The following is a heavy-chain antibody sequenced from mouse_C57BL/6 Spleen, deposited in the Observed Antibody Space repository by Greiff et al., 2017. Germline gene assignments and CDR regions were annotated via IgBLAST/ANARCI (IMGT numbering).Heavy chain of an antibody. CDR2: IYPGDGDT. D-gene: IGHD2-3*01. CDR1: GYAFSSYW. CDR3: ARPSDGYYPIKYAMDY. J-gene: IGHJ4*01. Sequence: VQLQQSGAELVKPGASVKISCKASGYAFSSYWMNWVKQRPGKGLEWIGQIYPGDGDTNYNGKFKGKATLTADKSSSTAYMQLSSLTSEDSAVYFCARPSDGYYPIKYAMDYWGQGTSVTVSS. V-gene: IGHV1-80*01.